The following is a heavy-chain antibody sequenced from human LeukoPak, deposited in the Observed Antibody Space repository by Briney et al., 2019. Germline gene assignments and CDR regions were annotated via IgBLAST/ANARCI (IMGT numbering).Heavy chain of an antibody. CDR3: AREGISALGEH. V-gene: IGHV3-48*04. CDR2: NTSSGGTI. Sequence: SGGSLRLSCGASGLTFSNYWMHWVRQAPGKGLEWVSFNTSSGGTIYYADSVKGRFTISRDNAKNSLYLQMKSLRVEDTAVYYCAREGISALGEHWGQGTLVTVSS. D-gene: IGHD2/OR15-2a*01. CDR1: GLTFSNYW. J-gene: IGHJ1*01.